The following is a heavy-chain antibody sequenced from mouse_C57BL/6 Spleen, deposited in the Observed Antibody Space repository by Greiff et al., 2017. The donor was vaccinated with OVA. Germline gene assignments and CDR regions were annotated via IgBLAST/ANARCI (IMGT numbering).Heavy chain of an antibody. CDR1: GFTFSSYG. V-gene: IGHV5-6*01. CDR2: ISSGGSYT. CDR3: ARHSALRSFDY. J-gene: IGHJ2*01. D-gene: IGHD2-12*01. Sequence: EVKLVESGGDLVKPGGSLKLSCAASGFTFSSYGMSWVRQTPDKRLEWVATISSGGSYTYYPDSVKGRFTISRDNAKNTLYLQMSSLKSEDTAMYYCARHSALRSFDYWGQGTTLTVSS.